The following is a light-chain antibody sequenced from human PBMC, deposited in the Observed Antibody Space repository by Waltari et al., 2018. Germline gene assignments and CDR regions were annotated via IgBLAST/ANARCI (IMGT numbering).Light chain of an antibody. V-gene: IGKV1-39*01. CDR3: QQSLSPPRT. CDR1: QSISTY. J-gene: IGKJ3*01. Sequence: DIKMTQSPSSLSASVGDRVTITCRASQSISTYLIWYQPKPGKAPKLLINAASTLQSGIPLSFSVSLSGTDFTLSITSLQPEDFATYYCQQSLSPPRTFGPGTKVDI. CDR2: AAS.